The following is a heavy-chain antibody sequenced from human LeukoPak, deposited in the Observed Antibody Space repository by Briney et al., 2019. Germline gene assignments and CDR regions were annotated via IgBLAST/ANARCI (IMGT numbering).Heavy chain of an antibody. J-gene: IGHJ3*02. D-gene: IGHD5-24*01. CDR2: IYTSGST. Sequence: PSETLSLTCTVSGGSISSGSYYWSWIRQPAGKGLEWIGRIYTSGSTNYNPSLKSRVTISVDTSKNQFSLKLSSVTAAGTAVYYCASEIKSGAFDIWAKGQWSPSLQ. CDR1: GGSISSGSYY. CDR3: ASEIKSGAFDI. V-gene: IGHV4-61*02.